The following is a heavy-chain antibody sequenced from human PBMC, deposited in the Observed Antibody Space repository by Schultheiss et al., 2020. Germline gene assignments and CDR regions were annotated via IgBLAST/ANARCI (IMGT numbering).Heavy chain of an antibody. V-gene: IGHV4-59*01. CDR2: IYYSGST. CDR3: ASTQYYYDSSGVLQH. D-gene: IGHD3-22*01. J-gene: IGHJ1*01. Sequence: SETLSLTCTVSGGSISSYYWSWIRQPPGKGLEWIGYIYYSGSTNYNPSLKSRVTISVDTSKNQFSLKLSSVTAADTAVYYCASTQYYYDSSGVLQHWGQGTLGTVSS. CDR1: GGSISSYY.